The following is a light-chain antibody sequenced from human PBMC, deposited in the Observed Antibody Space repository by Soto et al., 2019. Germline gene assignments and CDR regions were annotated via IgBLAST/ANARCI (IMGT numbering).Light chain of an antibody. Sequence: DIQMTQSPSSVSASVGDRVTITCRASQGINSFLAWYQQKPGKAPRFLIYAASSLQSGVPSRFSGSGSGTDFHLPISSLQPEDFAIYYCQQANTFPWTFGQGTKVEIK. J-gene: IGKJ1*01. V-gene: IGKV1-12*01. CDR3: QQANTFPWT. CDR2: AAS. CDR1: QGINSF.